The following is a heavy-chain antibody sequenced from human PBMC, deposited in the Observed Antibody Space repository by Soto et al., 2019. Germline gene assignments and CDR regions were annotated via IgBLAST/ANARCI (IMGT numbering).Heavy chain of an antibody. CDR1: GFTFSTYG. CDR2: MGNDGITT. D-gene: IGHD2-8*01. Sequence: PGGSLRLSCAASGFTFSTYGMHWVRQAPGKGLEWVAVMGNDGITTFYADSVKGRFTISRDNSKNTLFPQMNSLRADDTAVYYCGLYDALFFDFWGQGALVTVSS. V-gene: IGHV3-30*02. J-gene: IGHJ4*02. CDR3: GLYDALFFDF.